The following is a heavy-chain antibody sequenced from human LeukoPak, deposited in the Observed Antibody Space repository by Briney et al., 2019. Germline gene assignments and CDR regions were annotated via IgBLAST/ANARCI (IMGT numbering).Heavy chain of an antibody. V-gene: IGHV4-34*01. J-gene: IGHJ4*02. CDR1: GGSFIGYY. Sequence: SETLSLTCAASGGSFIGYYLSWIRQPPGKGLEWIGEINHSGSTNYNPSLKSRVTISVDTSKNQFSLKLSAVTAADTAVYYCARVERDSGTYCLGYWGQGTMVTVSS. CDR2: INHSGST. D-gene: IGHD3-22*01. CDR3: ARVERDSGTYCLGY.